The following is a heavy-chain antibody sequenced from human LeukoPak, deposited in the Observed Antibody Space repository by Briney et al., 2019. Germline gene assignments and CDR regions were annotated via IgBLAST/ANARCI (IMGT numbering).Heavy chain of an antibody. V-gene: IGHV3-33*01. CDR1: GFIFKTYA. CDR3: VRHPPSSGWSFDY. J-gene: IGHJ4*02. CDR2: IWCDGSNK. Sequence: PGGALRLSCAASGFIFKTYAMHWVRQAPGKGLECVTMIWCDGSNKYYGDSVKGRFTISRDNSKNTVYVQMNSLRVEDTAVYYCVRHPPSSGWSFDYWGKGALVTVS. D-gene: IGHD6-19*01.